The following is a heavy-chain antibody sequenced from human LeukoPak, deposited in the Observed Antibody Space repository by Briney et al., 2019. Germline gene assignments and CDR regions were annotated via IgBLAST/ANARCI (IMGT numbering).Heavy chain of an antibody. J-gene: IGHJ4*02. V-gene: IGHV3-23*01. CDR2: ISGSGGST. CDR1: GFTFSSYA. CDR3: AKDPALDYDFWSGYYDPPYFDY. Sequence: GGSLRLSRAASGFTFSSYAMSWVRQAPGKGLEWVSAISGSGGSTYYADSVKGRFTISRDNSKNTLYLQMNSLRAEDTAVYYCAKDPALDYDFWSGYYDPPYFDYWGQGTLVTVSS. D-gene: IGHD3-3*01.